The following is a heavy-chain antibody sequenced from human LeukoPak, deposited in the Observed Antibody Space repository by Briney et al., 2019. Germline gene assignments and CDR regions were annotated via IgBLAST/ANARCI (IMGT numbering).Heavy chain of an antibody. CDR1: GYTFTGYY. Sequence: GASVKVSCKASGYTFTGYYMHWVRQAPGQGLEWMGWINPNSGGTNYAQKFQGRVTMTRDTSISTAYMELSSLRSEDTAVYYCARGYDILTGQPFDYWGQGTLVTVSS. J-gene: IGHJ4*02. CDR3: ARGYDILTGQPFDY. D-gene: IGHD3-9*01. V-gene: IGHV1-2*02. CDR2: INPNSGGT.